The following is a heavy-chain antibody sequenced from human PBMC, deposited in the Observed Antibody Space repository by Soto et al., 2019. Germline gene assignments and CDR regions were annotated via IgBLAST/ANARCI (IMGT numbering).Heavy chain of an antibody. D-gene: IGHD3-10*01. J-gene: IGHJ6*02. CDR3: ARDWDPDFGSRTYYNRYYYGMDV. CDR1: GYKFTTYG. V-gene: IGHV1-18*04. CDR2: INTYDGNA. Sequence: PGPSVKVSCKASGYKFTTYGISWVRQAPGQGLEWMGWINTYDGNAKYAQKLQGRVTMNTDTSTSIVYMELGSLTSDDTAVYYCARDWDPDFGSRTYYNRYYYGMDVWGQGTTVTVSS.